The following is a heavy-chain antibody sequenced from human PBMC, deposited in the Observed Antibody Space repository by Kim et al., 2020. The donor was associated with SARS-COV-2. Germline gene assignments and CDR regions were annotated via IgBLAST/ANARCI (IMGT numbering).Heavy chain of an antibody. D-gene: IGHD1-7*01. V-gene: IGHV3-23*01. J-gene: IGHJ4*02. CDR3: AKRVKAGTPGVLDS. Sequence: PDSVQGRFTTSRDNARHTLCFQMNNLKAEDTAVYYCAKRVKAGTPGVLDSWGQGVLVTVSS.